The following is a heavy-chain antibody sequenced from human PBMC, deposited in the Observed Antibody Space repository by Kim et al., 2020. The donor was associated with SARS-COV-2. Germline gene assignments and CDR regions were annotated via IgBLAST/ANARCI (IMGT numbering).Heavy chain of an antibody. CDR1: GYTFTSYA. D-gene: IGHD3-9*01. CDR3: ARDSYYDIFRYYYYYMDV. CDR2: INAGNGNT. J-gene: IGHJ6*03. Sequence: ASVKVSCKASGYTFTSYAMHWVRQAPGQRLEWMGWINAGNGNTKYSQKFQGRVTITRDTSASTAYMELSSLRSEDTAVYYCARDSYYDIFRYYYYYMDVWGEGTTVTVPS. V-gene: IGHV1-3*01.